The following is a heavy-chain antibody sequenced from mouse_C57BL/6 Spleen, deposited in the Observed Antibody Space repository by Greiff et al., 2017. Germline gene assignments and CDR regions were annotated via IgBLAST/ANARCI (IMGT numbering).Heavy chain of an antibody. CDR3: APRDEYDEDFAY. Sequence: VQLQQPGAELVKPGASVKLSCKASGYTFTSYWMHWVKQRPGQGLEWIGMIHPNSGSTNYNEKFKSKATLTVDKSSSTAYMQLSSLTSEDSAVYYCAPRDEYDEDFAYWGQGTLVTVSA. V-gene: IGHV1-64*01. D-gene: IGHD2-4*01. CDR2: IHPNSGST. J-gene: IGHJ3*01. CDR1: GYTFTSYW.